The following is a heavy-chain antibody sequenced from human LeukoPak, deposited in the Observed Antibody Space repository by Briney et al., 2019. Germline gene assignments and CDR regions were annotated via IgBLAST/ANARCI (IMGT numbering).Heavy chain of an antibody. D-gene: IGHD4-23*01. V-gene: IGHV3-7*01. J-gene: IGHJ4*02. Sequence: GGSLRLSCAASGFTFSNYWMSWVRQAPGKGLESVANINQDGTDTNYVDSVKGRFTISRDNAKNSVYLQMNGLRAEDTAVYYCARSRWPEDYWGQGTLVTVSS. CDR3: ARSRWPEDY. CDR2: INQDGTDT. CDR1: GFTFSNYW.